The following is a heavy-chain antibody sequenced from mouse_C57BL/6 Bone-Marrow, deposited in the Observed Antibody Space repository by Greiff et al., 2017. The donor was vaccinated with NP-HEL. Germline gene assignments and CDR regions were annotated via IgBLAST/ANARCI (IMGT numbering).Heavy chain of an antibody. CDR1: YTFSRRVH. D-gene: IGHD1-1*01. V-gene: IGHV1-87*01. Sequence: QVQLQQSGPELARPWASVKISCQAFYTFSRRVHFAIRDTNYWMQWVKQRPGQGLEWIGAIYPGNGDTSYNQKFKGKATLTADKSSSTAYMQLSSLTSKDSAVYYCACSYYYGSSYPRYFDVWGTGTTVTVSS. CDR2: GQGLEWIG. J-gene: IGHJ1*03. CDR3: SKDSAVYYCACSYYYGSSYPRYFDV.